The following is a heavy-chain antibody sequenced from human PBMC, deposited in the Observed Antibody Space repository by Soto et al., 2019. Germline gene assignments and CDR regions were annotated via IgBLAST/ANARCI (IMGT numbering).Heavy chain of an antibody. J-gene: IGHJ5*02. CDR3: ARHGLGGPTNNWFDP. CDR2: IYHSGST. V-gene: IGHV4-30-2*02. Sequence: SETLSLTCAVSGGSISSGGYSWSWIRQPPGKGLEWIGYIYHSGSTYYNPSLKSRVTISVDRSKNQFSLKLSSVTAADTAVYYCARHGLGGPTNNWFDPWGQGTLVTVSS. CDR1: GGSISSGGYS. D-gene: IGHD2-15*01.